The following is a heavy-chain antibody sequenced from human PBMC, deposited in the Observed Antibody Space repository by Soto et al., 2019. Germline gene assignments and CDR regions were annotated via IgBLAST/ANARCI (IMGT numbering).Heavy chain of an antibody. CDR1: GFTFSSYS. CDR3: ARKDTYYYDSSGRMDV. J-gene: IGHJ6*02. Sequence: GGSLRLSCAASGFTFSSYSMNWVRQAPGKGLEWVSYISSSSSTIYYADSVKGRFTISRDNAKNSLYLQMNSLRDEDTAVYYCARKDTYYYDSSGRMDVCGQGTTVTVSS. D-gene: IGHD3-22*01. V-gene: IGHV3-48*02. CDR2: ISSSSSTI.